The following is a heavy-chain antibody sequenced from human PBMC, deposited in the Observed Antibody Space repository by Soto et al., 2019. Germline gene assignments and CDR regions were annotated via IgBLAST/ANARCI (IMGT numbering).Heavy chain of an antibody. CDR3: ASTYCSSTSCYRAFDI. CDR2: IWYDGSNK. CDR1: GFTFSSYG. J-gene: IGHJ3*02. Sequence: PGGSLRLSCAASGFTFSSYGMHWVRQAPGKGLEWVAVIWYDGSNKYYADSVKGRFTISRDNSKNTLYLQMNSLRAEDTAVYYCASTYCSSTSCYRAFDIWGQGTMVT. V-gene: IGHV3-33*01. D-gene: IGHD2-2*01.